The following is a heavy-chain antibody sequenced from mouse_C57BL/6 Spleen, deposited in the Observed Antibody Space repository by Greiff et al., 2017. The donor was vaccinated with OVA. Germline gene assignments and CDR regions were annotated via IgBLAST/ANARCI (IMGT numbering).Heavy chain of an antibody. J-gene: IGHJ1*03. CDR2: ISSCSSTI. CDR3: ARGFPPYFDV. Sequence: EVMLVESGGGLVKPGGSLKLSCAASGFTFSDYGMHWVRQAPEKGLEWVAYISSCSSTIYYADTVKGRFTISRDNAKNTLFLQMTSLRSEDTAMYYCARGFPPYFDVWGTGTTVTVSS. V-gene: IGHV5-17*01. CDR1: GFTFSDYG.